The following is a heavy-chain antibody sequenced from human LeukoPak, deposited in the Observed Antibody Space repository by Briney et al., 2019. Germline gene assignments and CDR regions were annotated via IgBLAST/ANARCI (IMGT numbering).Heavy chain of an antibody. CDR3: ARDPPGIAVASHFDY. Sequence: PSETLSLTCTVSGGSISSYYWSWIRQPAGKGLEWIGRIYTSGSTNYNPSLKSRVIMSVDTSKNQFSLKLSSVTAADTAVYYCARDPPGIAVASHFDYWGQGTLVTVSS. V-gene: IGHV4-4*07. CDR2: IYTSGST. J-gene: IGHJ4*02. CDR1: GGSISSYY. D-gene: IGHD6-19*01.